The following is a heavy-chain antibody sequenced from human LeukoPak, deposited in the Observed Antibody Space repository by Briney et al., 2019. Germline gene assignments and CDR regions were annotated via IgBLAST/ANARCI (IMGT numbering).Heavy chain of an antibody. CDR1: GFSFDDYG. J-gene: IGHJ3*02. Sequence: GGSLRLSCTAAGFSFDDYGMSWVRQIPGKGLEWVAGITWNGGSTDYAVSVRGRFTISRDNAKKSVYLQMNSLRVEDAAVYYCAREAWTMADAFDIWGQGTMVTVSS. CDR3: AREAWTMADAFDI. D-gene: IGHD3/OR15-3a*01. CDR2: ITWNGGST. V-gene: IGHV3-20*04.